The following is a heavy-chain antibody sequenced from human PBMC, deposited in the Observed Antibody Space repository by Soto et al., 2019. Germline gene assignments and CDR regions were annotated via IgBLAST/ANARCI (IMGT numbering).Heavy chain of an antibody. CDR3: TTLNYGVDV. CDR1: GFIVSNAW. V-gene: IGHV3-15*01. J-gene: IGHJ6*02. Sequence: NPXGSLRLSFAASGFIVSNAWMSWVRQLPGKGLEWVGHIKSKTDGGTADYAAPVKGRFTISRDDSKNTLYLQMNSLKTEDTAMFYCTTLNYGVDVWGQGTTVTVSS. CDR2: IKSKTDGGTA.